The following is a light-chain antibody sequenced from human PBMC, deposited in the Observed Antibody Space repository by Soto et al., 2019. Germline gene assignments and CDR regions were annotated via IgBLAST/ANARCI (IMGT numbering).Light chain of an antibody. V-gene: IGLV2-14*03. CDR1: SSDVGGYNY. CDR3: SSYASSSTLV. Sequence: QSVLTQPASVSGSPGQSITISCTGTSSDVGGYNYVSWYQHHPGKAPKLMIYDVFHRPSGISTRFSGSKSGNTASLTISGLQAEDEADYYCSSYASSSTLVFGTGTKVTFL. CDR2: DVF. J-gene: IGLJ1*01.